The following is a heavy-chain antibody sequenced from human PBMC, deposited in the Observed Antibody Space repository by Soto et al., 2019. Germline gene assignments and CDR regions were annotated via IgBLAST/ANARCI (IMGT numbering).Heavy chain of an antibody. J-gene: IGHJ3*02. D-gene: IGHD5-12*01. Sequence: QVQLVQSGAEVKKPGSSAKVSCKASGGTFSSYAISWVRQAPGQGLEWMGGIIPIFGTANYAQKFQGRVTITADESTSTAYMELSSLRSEDTAVYYCGSPVEMATMDGDACDIWGQGTMVTVSS. CDR3: GSPVEMATMDGDACDI. CDR1: GGTFSSYA. V-gene: IGHV1-69*12. CDR2: IIPIFGTA.